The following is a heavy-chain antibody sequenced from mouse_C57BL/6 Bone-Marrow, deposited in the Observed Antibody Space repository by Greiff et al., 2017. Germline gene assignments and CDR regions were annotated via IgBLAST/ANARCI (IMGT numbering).Heavy chain of an antibody. J-gene: IGHJ3*01. D-gene: IGHD2-3*01. CDR1: GFNIKDYY. CDR2: IDPEDGET. V-gene: IGHV14-2*01. CDR3: ARGGYYGAY. Sequence: VQLQQSGAELVKPGASVKLSCTASGFNIKDYYMHWVKQRTEQGLEWIGRIDPEDGETKCAPKFQGKATITADTSSNTAYLQLSSLTSEDTAVYYCARGGYYGAYWGQGTLVTVSA.